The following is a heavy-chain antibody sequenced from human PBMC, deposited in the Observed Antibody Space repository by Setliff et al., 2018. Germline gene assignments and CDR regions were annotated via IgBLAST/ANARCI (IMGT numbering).Heavy chain of an antibody. V-gene: IGHV4-39*01. CDR3: ARHPSSGSYYGGSIFYFDD. CDR2: IYASGST. Sequence: SETLSLTCNVSGGSISSSIYFWGWIRQPPGKGLEWIGNIYASGSTNYNPSLKSRVTLSVDTSKNQFSLKVSFVTAADTAVYYCARHPSSGSYYGGSIFYFDDWGPGILVTVSS. CDR1: GGSISSSIYF. J-gene: IGHJ4*02. D-gene: IGHD1-26*01.